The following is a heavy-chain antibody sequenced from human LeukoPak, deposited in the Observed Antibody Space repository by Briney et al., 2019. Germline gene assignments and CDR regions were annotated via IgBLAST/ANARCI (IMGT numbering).Heavy chain of an antibody. CDR3: ARHIGTNSSGYYPY. CDR2: IYYSGST. CDR1: GGSISSYY. V-gene: IGHV4-59*08. D-gene: IGHD3-22*01. Sequence: SETLSLTCSVSGGSISSYYWSWIRQPPGKGLEWIGYIYYSGSTNYNPSLKSRVTISVDTSKNQFSLILSSVTAADTAVYYCARHIGTNSSGYYPYWGQGTLVTVSS. J-gene: IGHJ4*02.